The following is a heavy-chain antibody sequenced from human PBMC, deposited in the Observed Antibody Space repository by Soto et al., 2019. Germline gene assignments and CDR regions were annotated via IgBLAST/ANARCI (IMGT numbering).Heavy chain of an antibody. Sequence: PSETLSLTCTVSGGSISSGGYYWSWIRQHPGKGLEWIGYIYYSGSTYYNPSLKSRVTISVDTSKNQFSLKLSSVTAADTAVYYCAREYYDILTGYQYFDYWGQGTLVTVSS. D-gene: IGHD3-9*01. V-gene: IGHV4-31*03. CDR2: IYYSGST. CDR3: AREYYDILTGYQYFDY. CDR1: GGSISSGGYY. J-gene: IGHJ4*02.